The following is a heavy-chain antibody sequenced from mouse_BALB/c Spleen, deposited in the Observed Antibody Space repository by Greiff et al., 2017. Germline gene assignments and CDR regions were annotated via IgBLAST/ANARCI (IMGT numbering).Heavy chain of an antibody. Sequence: EVHLVESGGGLVKPGGSLKLSCAASGFAFSSYDMSWVRQTPEKRLEWVAYISSGGGSTYYPDTVKGRFTISRDNAKNTLYLQMSSLKSEDTAMYYCAREGVTPFAYWGQGTLVTVSA. J-gene: IGHJ3*01. CDR3: AREGVTPFAY. CDR1: GFAFSSYD. CDR2: ISSGGGST. D-gene: IGHD2-1*01. V-gene: IGHV5-12-1*01.